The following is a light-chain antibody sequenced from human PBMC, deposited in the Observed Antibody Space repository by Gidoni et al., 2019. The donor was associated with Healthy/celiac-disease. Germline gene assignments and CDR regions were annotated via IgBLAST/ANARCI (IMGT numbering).Light chain of an antibody. V-gene: IGKV2-28*01. J-gene: IGKJ5*01. CDR3: MQALQTPIT. CDR2: LGS. CDR1: QSLLHSNGYNY. Sequence: DIVTTQSPLPLPVTPGGPASISCRSSQSLLHSNGYNYLDWYLQKPGQSPQLLIYLGSNRAAGGPDRFSGSGSGTDFTLKISRVEAEDVGVYYCMQALQTPITFGQGTRLEIK.